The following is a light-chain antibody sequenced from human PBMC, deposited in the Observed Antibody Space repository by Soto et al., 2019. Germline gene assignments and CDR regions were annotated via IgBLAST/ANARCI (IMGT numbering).Light chain of an antibody. V-gene: IGKV3-20*01. Sequence: DIVLTQSPDTLSLSPGERATLSCRASQSVSSNYLAWYQQKPGQAPRLLIYGASTRATGIPDRFSGSGSGTDFTLTISRLEPEDFAVYYCQQYTSSFRTFGQGTKVEIK. CDR1: QSVSSNY. CDR2: GAS. CDR3: QQYTSSFRT. J-gene: IGKJ1*01.